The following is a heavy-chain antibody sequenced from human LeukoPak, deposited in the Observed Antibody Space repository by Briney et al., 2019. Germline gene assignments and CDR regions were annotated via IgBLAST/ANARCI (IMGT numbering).Heavy chain of an antibody. V-gene: IGHV1-2*02. Sequence: VASVKVSCKASGYTFTRYGTSWVRQAPGQGLEWMGWINPNSGGTNYAQKFQGRVTMTRDTSISTAYMELSRLRSDDTAVYYCARGRKLGLYYXDYXXQGTXVTVSS. CDR2: INPNSGGT. J-gene: IGHJ4*02. CDR3: ARGRKLGLYYXDY. D-gene: IGHD6-6*01. CDR1: GYTFTRYG.